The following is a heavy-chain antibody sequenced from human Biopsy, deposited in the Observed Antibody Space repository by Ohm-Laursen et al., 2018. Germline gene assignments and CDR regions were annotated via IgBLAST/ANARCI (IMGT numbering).Heavy chain of an antibody. Sequence: PRLSSSASGISFHRHWMSWVRQAPGKGLGWVAFIFYDGSITYHADSVKGRFTISRENSRDTLYLQMSSLRTEDTAVYYCEKDRCNCALMGGFSMDVWGQGTTVTVSS. CDR2: IFYDGSIT. CDR3: EKDRCNCALMGGFSMDV. J-gene: IGHJ6*02. V-gene: IGHV3-30*18. CDR1: GISFHRHW. D-gene: IGHD2-8*01.